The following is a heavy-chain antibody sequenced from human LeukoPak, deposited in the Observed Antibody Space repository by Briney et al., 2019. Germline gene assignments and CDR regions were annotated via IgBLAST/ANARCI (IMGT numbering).Heavy chain of an antibody. D-gene: IGHD3-10*01. J-gene: IGHJ4*02. CDR3: ARFAGSDYTGSFDL. CDR2: VWFDGSNS. V-gene: IGHV3-33*01. CDR1: GFRFSTYG. Sequence: GGSLRLSCAGSGFRFSTYGMHWVRQAPGKGLEWLGYVWFDGSNSDYVDPMKGRFTISRDNSKNTVFLQMNSLRAEDTAVYHCARFAGSDYTGSFDLWGQGTPVTVSS.